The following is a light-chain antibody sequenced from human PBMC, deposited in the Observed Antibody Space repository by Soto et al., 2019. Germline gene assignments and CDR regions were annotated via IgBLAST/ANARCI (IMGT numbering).Light chain of an antibody. Sequence: DIQMTQSPSTLSAFVGDTVTITCRASQSISHWLAWYQQRPGRAPKLLIYDASSLESGVPSRFSGSGSGTDFTLTISSLQPDDFATYYCQQYSDSSGAFGQGTKVDI. V-gene: IGKV1-5*01. CDR3: QQYSDSSGA. J-gene: IGKJ1*01. CDR1: QSISHW. CDR2: DAS.